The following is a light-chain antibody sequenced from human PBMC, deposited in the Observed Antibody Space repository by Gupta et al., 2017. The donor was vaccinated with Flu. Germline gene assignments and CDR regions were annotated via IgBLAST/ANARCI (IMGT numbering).Light chain of an antibody. J-gene: IGKJ2*01. CDR2: AAS. CDR3: QQRDISPYT. V-gene: IGKV1-39*01. CDR1: QSISIS. Sequence: PSSLSASVGDRVTLSCRASQSISISLNWYQQKPGAAPNLLIFAASTVRSGVPSRFNGSGSGTDFTLTISRLQPEDFATYYCQQRDISPYTFGQGTKLEIK.